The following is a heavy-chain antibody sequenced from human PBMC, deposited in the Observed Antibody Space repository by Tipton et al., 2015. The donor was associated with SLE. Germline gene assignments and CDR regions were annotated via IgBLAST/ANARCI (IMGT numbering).Heavy chain of an antibody. V-gene: IGHV4-39*07. CDR2: IYYSGST. J-gene: IGHJ6*02. D-gene: IGHD2-2*01. CDR3: AREEYCSSTSCLYYYYGMDV. CDR1: GGSISSSSYY. Sequence: TLSLTCTVSGGSISSSSYYWGWIRPPPGKGLEWIVSIYYSGSTYYNPSLKSRVTISVDTSKNQFSLKLSSVTAADTAVYYCAREEYCSSTSCLYYYYGMDVWGQGTTVTVSS.